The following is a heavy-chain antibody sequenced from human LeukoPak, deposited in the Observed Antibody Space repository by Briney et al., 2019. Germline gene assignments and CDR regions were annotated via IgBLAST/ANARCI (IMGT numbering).Heavy chain of an antibody. CDR1: GFTFSSYW. CDR3: ASARPGSAFFDY. CDR2: IKQDGSEK. D-gene: IGHD1-1*01. J-gene: IGHJ4*02. V-gene: IGHV3-7*01. Sequence: GGSLRLSCTASGFTFSSYWMSWVRQAPGKGLEWVANIKQDGSEKCYVDSVKGRFTISRDNAKNSLYLQMNSLRAEDTAVYYCASARPGSAFFDYWGQGTLVTVSS.